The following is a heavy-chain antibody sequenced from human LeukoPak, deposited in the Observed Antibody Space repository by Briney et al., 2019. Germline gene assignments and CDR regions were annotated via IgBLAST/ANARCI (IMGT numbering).Heavy chain of an antibody. D-gene: IGHD7-27*01. CDR1: GGSISRGGYY. V-gene: IGHV4-31*03. CDR2: IYYSGST. J-gene: IGHJ6*02. Sequence: SQTLSLTCTVSGGSISRGGYYWSWIRQHPGKGLEWIGYIYYSGSTYYNPSLKSRVTISVDTSKNQFSLKLSSVTAADTAVYYCARDSNWDYYYYYGMDVWGQGTTVTVSS. CDR3: ARDSNWDYYYYYGMDV.